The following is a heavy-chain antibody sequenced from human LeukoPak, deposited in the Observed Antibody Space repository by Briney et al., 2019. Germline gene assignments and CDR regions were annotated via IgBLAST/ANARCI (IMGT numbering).Heavy chain of an antibody. CDR3: AKDTPDTITAAPDDYYFDY. Sequence: GGSLRLSCAASGFTFSSYWMSWVRQAPGQGLEWVANIKQDGSEKHYLDSVKGRFTISRDNAKNSLYLQMNSLRAGDTAVYYCAKDTPDTITAAPDDYYFDYWGQGTPVTVSS. CDR2: IKQDGSEK. D-gene: IGHD6-13*01. V-gene: IGHV3-7*03. J-gene: IGHJ4*02. CDR1: GFTFSSYW.